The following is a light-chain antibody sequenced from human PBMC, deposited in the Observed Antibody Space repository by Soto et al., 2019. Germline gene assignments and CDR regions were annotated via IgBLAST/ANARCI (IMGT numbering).Light chain of an antibody. CDR2: GTS. Sequence: EIVLTQSPGTLSLSPGERATLSCRASQSVSTSYLAWYQQKPGQSPRFLIYGTSTRATGIPDRFRGSGSGTDFSLTISRLEPEDFAVYYCQQYGTSPITFGQGTRLEIK. V-gene: IGKV3-20*01. CDR3: QQYGTSPIT. CDR1: QSVSTSY. J-gene: IGKJ5*01.